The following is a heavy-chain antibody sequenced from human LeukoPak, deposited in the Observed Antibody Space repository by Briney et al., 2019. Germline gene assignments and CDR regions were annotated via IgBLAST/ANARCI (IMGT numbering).Heavy chain of an antibody. Sequence: PGGSLRLSCAASGFTFSSYAMSWVRQAPGKGLEWVSGISGSDGSTSYADSVKGRFTISRENSKNTLYLQMNSLRAEDTAVYYCAKDSAKKYDDYWGQGTLVTVSS. CDR3: AKDSAKKYDDY. CDR2: ISGSDGST. CDR1: GFTFSSYA. J-gene: IGHJ4*02. D-gene: IGHD2/OR15-2a*01. V-gene: IGHV3-23*01.